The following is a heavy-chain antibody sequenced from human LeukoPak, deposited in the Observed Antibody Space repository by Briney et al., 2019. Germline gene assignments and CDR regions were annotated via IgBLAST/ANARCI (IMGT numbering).Heavy chain of an antibody. CDR2: TSYRGST. D-gene: IGHD3-16*01. CDR1: GGSISGSCCY. V-gene: IGHV4-39*01. J-gene: IGHJ4*02. Sequence: PSETLSLTCTVSGGSISGSCCYWGWIRQTPGKDLEWIGSTSYRGSTHYNPSFKSRVTVSVDTSKNQFFLNLSSVTAADTAVYYCSRTTGDSAIIAAHWGQGTLVTVSS. CDR3: SRTTGDSAIIAAH.